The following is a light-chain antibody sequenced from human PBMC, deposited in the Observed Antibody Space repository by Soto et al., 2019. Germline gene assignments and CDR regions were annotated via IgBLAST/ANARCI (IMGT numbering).Light chain of an antibody. J-gene: IGKJ1*01. Sequence: DIQMTQSPSTLSASGGDRVTITCRASQSISGSLAGYQQKPGKAQNLLIYEAFNLKSGDPSRFSGSGSGTEYTLTISSLQPDESASYYCQQYNGFWTFGQGTRVEIK. CDR3: QQYNGFWT. V-gene: IGKV1-5*03. CDR1: QSISGS. CDR2: EAF.